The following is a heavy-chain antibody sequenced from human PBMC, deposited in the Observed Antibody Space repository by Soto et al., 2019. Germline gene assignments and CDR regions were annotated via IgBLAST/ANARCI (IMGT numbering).Heavy chain of an antibody. CDR2: ISSSGSTT. CDR1: GFTFSDYY. D-gene: IGHD3-22*01. V-gene: IGHV3-11*01. J-gene: IGHJ4*02. CDR3: ARDNDGSGHFSYFDF. Sequence: PGGSLRLSCAASGFTFSDYYMSWIRQAPGKGLEWVSYISSSGSTTYYADSVKGRFTISRDNAKNSLYLQMNSLRAEDTAVYYCARDNDGSGHFSYFDFWGQGTPVTVSS.